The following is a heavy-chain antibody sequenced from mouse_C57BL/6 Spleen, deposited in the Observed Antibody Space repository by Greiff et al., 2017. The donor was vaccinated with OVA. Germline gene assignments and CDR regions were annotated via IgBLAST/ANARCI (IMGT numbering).Heavy chain of an antibody. Sequence: QVQLQQPGAELVRPGTSVKLSCKASGYTFTSAWMHWVKQGPGQGLEWIGVIDPSDSYTNYNQKFKGKATLTVDTSSSTAYMQLSSLTSEDSAVYYCAGKDYEWWGQGATLTVSS. CDR3: AGKDYEW. D-gene: IGHD1-3*01. CDR2: IDPSDSYT. CDR1: GYTFTSAW. J-gene: IGHJ2*01. V-gene: IGHV1-59*01.